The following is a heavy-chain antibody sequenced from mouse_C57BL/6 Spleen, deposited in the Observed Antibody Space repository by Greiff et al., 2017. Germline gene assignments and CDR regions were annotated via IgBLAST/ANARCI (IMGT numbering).Heavy chain of an antibody. D-gene: IGHD1-1*01. CDR2: IAPGSGST. J-gene: IGHJ1*03. V-gene: IGHV1-55*01. CDR1: GYTFTSYW. Sequence: QVQLQQPGAELVKPGASVKMSCKASGYTFTSYWITWVKQRPGQGLEWIGDIAPGSGSTNYNEKFKSKATLTVDTSSSTAYMQLRSLTSEDSAVYYCARFYYYGRGYFDVWGTGTTVTVAS. CDR3: ARFYYYGRGYFDV.